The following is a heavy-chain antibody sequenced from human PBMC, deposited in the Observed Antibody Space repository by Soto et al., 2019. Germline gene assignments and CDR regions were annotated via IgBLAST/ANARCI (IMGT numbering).Heavy chain of an antibody. CDR2: IKSDGSTT. V-gene: IGHV3-74*01. CDR3: ARLAILVSSDC. Sequence: PGVSLRLPCAASGFTLSSYWMSWVHQAPEKGLEWVSRIKSDGSTTNYADSVKGRFTISRDNAKNTLYLQMNSLTAEDTAVYYCARLAILVSSDCWGQGSPVTVSS. D-gene: IGHD2-2*02. CDR1: GFTLSSYW. J-gene: IGHJ4*02.